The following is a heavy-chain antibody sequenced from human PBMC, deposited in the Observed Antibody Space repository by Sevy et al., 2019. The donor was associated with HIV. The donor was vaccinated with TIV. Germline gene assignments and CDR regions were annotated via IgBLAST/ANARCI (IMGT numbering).Heavy chain of an antibody. V-gene: IGHV1-18*01. CDR1: GYTFNTYR. CDR2: ISPHNGDT. CDR3: ARAYCSGGRCYSLAS. J-gene: IGHJ5*02. Sequence: ASVQVPCKVSGYTFNTYRIHWVRQAPGQGLEWMGWISPHNGDTNYAQRLQGRVTMLTDTSSSTAYMELKSLRSDDTAVYYCARAYCSGGRCYSLASWGQGTLVTVSS. D-gene: IGHD2-15*01.